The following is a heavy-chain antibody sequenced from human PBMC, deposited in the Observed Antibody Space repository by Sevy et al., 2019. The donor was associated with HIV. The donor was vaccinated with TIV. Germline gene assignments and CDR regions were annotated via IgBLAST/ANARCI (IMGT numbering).Heavy chain of an antibody. CDR3: ATPLPAQLYYYYGMDV. D-gene: IGHD2-2*01. CDR1: GFTFSSYW. CDR2: IKQDGSEK. V-gene: IGHV3-7*01. J-gene: IGHJ6*02. Sequence: GGSLRLSCAASGFTFSSYWMSWVRQAPGKGLERVANIKQDGSEKYYVDSVKGRFTISRDNAKNSLYLQMNSLRAEDTAVYYCATPLPAQLYYYYGMDVWGQGTTVTVSS.